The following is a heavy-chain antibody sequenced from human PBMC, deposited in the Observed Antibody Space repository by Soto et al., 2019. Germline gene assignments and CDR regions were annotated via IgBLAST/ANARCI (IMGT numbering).Heavy chain of an antibody. Sequence: PSETLSLTCSVSGGSINSDWWSWFRQPAGKGLEWIGRVYSSGTTDYNPSLNSRATMSVETSKNQFSLKLTSVTAADTAVYYCARDIGSYAYAEGYWGQGIQVTVSS. J-gene: IGHJ4*02. CDR1: GGSINSDW. CDR2: VYSSGTT. D-gene: IGHD2-2*01. V-gene: IGHV4-4*07. CDR3: ARDIGSYAYAEGY.